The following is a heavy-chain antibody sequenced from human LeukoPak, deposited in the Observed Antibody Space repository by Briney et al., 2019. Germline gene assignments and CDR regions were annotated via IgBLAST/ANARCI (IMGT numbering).Heavy chain of an antibody. CDR3: ASLPWGYQLLSQGKNFDY. Sequence: PSETLSLTCAVYGGSFSGYYWSWIRQPPGKGLEWIGEINHSGSTNYNPSLKSRVTISVDTSKNQFSLKLSSVTAADTAVYYCASLPWGYQLLSQGKNFDYWGQGTLVTVSS. D-gene: IGHD2-2*01. J-gene: IGHJ4*02. CDR2: INHSGST. V-gene: IGHV4-34*01. CDR1: GGSFSGYY.